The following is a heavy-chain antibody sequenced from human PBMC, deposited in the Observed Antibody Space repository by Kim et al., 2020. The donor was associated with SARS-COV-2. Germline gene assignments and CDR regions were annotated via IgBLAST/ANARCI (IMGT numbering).Heavy chain of an antibody. Sequence: GTANYGQKFQGRVTITADKSTSTAYMELSSLRSEDTAVYYCARYSESRHYWGQGTLVTVSS. D-gene: IGHD2-21*01. J-gene: IGHJ4*02. CDR3: ARYSESRHY. CDR2: GTA. V-gene: IGHV1-69*06.